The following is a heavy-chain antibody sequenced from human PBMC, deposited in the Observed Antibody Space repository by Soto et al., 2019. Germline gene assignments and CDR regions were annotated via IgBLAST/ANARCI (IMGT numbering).Heavy chain of an antibody. CDR2: ISAYNGNT. CDR3: ARGPTGYCTNGVCYSWFDP. J-gene: IGHJ5*02. V-gene: IGHV1-18*01. Sequence: ASVKVSCKASGYTFTSYGISWVRQAPGQGLEWMGWISAYNGNTNYAQKLQGRVTMTTDTSTSTAYMELRSLRSDDTAVYYCARGPTGYCTNGVCYSWFDPWGQGTLVTVSS. D-gene: IGHD2-8*01. CDR1: GYTFTSYG.